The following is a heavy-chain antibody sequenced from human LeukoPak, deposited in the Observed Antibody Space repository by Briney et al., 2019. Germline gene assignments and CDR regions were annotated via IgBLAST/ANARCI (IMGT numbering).Heavy chain of an antibody. Sequence: SETLSLTCTVSSGSISTSNYYWGWVRQPPGKALEWIGNIFYSGSTYYSPSLKSRVTISLDTSRNQFSLKLSSVTAADTAVYYCAAIRSRYYYMDVWGKGTTVTVSS. CDR3: AAIRSRYYYMDV. D-gene: IGHD2-15*01. CDR2: IFYSGST. V-gene: IGHV4-39*07. J-gene: IGHJ6*03. CDR1: SGSISTSNYY.